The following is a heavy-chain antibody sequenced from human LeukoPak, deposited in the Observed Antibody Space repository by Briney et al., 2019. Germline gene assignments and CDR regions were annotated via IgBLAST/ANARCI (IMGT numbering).Heavy chain of an antibody. Sequence: GGTLRLSCAASGFTFSGFAMSWIRQAPGKGLEWVSSISRSGESTFYADSVRGRFTISRDNSKNTVSLQMESLRAEDTALYYCAKLLYYYDSSQPYWGQGTLVTVSS. D-gene: IGHD3-22*01. J-gene: IGHJ4*02. CDR2: ISRSGEST. CDR1: GFTFSGFA. V-gene: IGHV3-23*01. CDR3: AKLLYYYDSSQPY.